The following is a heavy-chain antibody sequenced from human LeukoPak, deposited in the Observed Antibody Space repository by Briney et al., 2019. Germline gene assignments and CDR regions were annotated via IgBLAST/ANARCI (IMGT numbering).Heavy chain of an antibody. CDR2: ISSSSSYI. V-gene: IGHV3-21*01. CDR1: GFTFSSYS. CDR3: ARDGGYSGSYYVSAFDI. D-gene: IGHD1-26*01. J-gene: IGHJ3*02. Sequence: PGGSLRLSCAASGFTFSSYSMNWVRQAPGKGLEWVSSISSSSSYIYYADSVKGRFTISRDNAKNSLYLQMNSLRAEDTAVYYCARDGGYSGSYYVSAFDIWGQGTMVTVSS.